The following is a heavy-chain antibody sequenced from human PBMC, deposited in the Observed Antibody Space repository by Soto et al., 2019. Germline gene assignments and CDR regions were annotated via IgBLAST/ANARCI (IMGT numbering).Heavy chain of an antibody. Sequence: GESLKISCEGSGYNFPYFWITWVRQMPGKGLEWMGTIDPSDSYTDYSPSFQGHVSLSADKSSSTAYLQWSSLKASDTAMYYCARNQKTAERLSALDYWGQGTPVTVSS. CDR2: IDPSDSYT. CDR3: ARNQKTAERLSALDY. V-gene: IGHV5-10-1*01. D-gene: IGHD1-1*01. CDR1: GYNFPYFW. J-gene: IGHJ4*02.